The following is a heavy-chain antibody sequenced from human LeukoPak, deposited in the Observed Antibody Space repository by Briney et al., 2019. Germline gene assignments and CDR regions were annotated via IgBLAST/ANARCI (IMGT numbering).Heavy chain of an antibody. V-gene: IGHV1-2*02. CDR3: ARDHPKVCSSTSCYNILYGY. J-gene: IGHJ4*02. CDR1: GYAFTDYY. D-gene: IGHD2-2*02. CDR2: VNPNTGGT. Sequence: GASVKVSCKPSGYAFTDYYIHWVRQAPGQGLEWMGWVNPNTGGTNYAQKFQGRVTMTRDTSISTAYMEPSRLRSDDTAVYYCARDHPKVCSSTSCYNILYGYWGQGTLVTVSS.